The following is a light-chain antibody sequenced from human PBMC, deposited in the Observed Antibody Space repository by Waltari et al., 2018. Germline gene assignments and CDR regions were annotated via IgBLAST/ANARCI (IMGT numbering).Light chain of an antibody. V-gene: IGLV3-21*04. CDR2: YDR. J-gene: IGLJ1*01. Sequence: SYVVTQPPSVSVAPGETATITCGGDNIVTYSVPWYQQKAGQAPVLVIFYDRDRPSGIPDRFSGSNSGNTATLTISRVEAGDEARYYCHVWHPHVDPGVFGTGTEVTVL. CDR3: HVWHPHVDPGV. CDR1: NIVTYS.